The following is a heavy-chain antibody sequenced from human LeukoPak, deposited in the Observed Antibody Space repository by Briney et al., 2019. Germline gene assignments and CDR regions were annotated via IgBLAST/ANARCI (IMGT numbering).Heavy chain of an antibody. CDR2: IYSGGST. D-gene: IGHD3-22*01. CDR1: GFTVSSNY. CDR3: ASSTKVVITTLYYYYGMDV. V-gene: IGHV3-66*01. J-gene: IGHJ6*02. Sequence: GGSLRLSCAASGFTVSSNYMSWVRQAPGKGLEWVSVIYSGGSTCYADSVKGRFTISRDNSKNTLYLQMNSLRAEDTAVYYCASSTKVVITTLYYYYGMDVWGQGTTVTVSS.